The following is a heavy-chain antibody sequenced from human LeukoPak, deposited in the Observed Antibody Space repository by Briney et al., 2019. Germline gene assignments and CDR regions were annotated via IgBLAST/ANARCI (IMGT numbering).Heavy chain of an antibody. D-gene: IGHD5-24*01. CDR1: GRSISSYY. CDR2: IYYSGST. J-gene: IGHJ4*02. Sequence: SETLSLTCSVSGRSISSYYWSWIRQPPGKGLEWIGYIYYSGSTYYNPSLKSRVTISVDTSKNQFSLKLSSVTAADTAVYYCARESRDGYNIDYWGQGTLVTVSS. CDR3: ARESRDGYNIDY. V-gene: IGHV4-59*01.